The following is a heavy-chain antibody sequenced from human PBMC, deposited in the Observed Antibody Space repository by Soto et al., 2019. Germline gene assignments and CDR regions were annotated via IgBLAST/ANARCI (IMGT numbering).Heavy chain of an antibody. V-gene: IGHV3-23*01. CDR2: ITGAADVT. CDR1: GFTFSNSA. CDR3: VNCGVNCYSPHDDY. D-gene: IGHD2-21*02. Sequence: GGSLRLSCAASGFTFSNSAMSWVRQAPGKGLEWVSAITGAADVTSYADSVKGRFTISRDNSKNTLYLQMNNLRAEDAAVYYCVNCGVNCYSPHDDYWGQGTLVTVSS. J-gene: IGHJ4*02.